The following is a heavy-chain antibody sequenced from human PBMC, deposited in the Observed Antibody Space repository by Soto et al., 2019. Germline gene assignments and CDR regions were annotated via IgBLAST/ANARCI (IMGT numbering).Heavy chain of an antibody. CDR3: AKDGPYYYDSSVYPDC. CDR1: GFTFSSYG. Sequence: GGSLRPSCAASGFTFSSYGMHWVRQAPGKGLEWEAVISYDGSNKYYADSVKGRFTISRDNSINTLYLQMNSLRAEDTAVYYCAKDGPYYYDSSVYPDCWGQGTLVTVSS. V-gene: IGHV3-30*18. D-gene: IGHD3-22*01. J-gene: IGHJ4*02. CDR2: ISYDGSNK.